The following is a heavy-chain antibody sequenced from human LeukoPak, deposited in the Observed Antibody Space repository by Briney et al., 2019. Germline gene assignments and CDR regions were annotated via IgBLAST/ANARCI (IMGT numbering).Heavy chain of an antibody. V-gene: IGHV3-23*01. CDR2: ISGSGGST. Sequence: GGSLRLSCAASGFTFSNYNMNWVRQAPGKGLEWVSAISGSGGSTYYADSVKGRFTISRDNSKNTLYLQMNSLRAEDTAVYYCAKDLGPEKVYWGQGTLVTVSS. CDR3: AKDLGPEKVY. J-gene: IGHJ4*02. CDR1: GFTFSNYN.